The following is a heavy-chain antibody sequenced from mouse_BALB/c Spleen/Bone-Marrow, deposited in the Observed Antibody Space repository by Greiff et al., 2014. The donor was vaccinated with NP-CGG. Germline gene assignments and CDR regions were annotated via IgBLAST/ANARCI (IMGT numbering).Heavy chain of an antibody. V-gene: IGHV14-3*02. CDR3: ATYYYGYYFDY. D-gene: IGHD1-2*01. CDR2: IDPANGNT. CDR1: GFYIKDTY. Sequence: DVQLVESGAELVKPGASVKLSCTASGFYIKDTYMHWVKQRPEQGLEWIGRIDPANGNTKYDPKFQGKATITADTSSNTAYLQLSSLTSEDTAVYYCATYYYGYYFDYWGQGTTLTVSS. J-gene: IGHJ2*01.